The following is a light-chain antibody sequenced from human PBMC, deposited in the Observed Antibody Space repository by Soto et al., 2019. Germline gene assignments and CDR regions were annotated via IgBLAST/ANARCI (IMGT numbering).Light chain of an antibody. CDR2: WAS. V-gene: IGKV4-1*01. Sequence: DIVMTQSPDSLAVSLGERATINCKSSQSVLYSSNNKKYLAWYQQKPGQPPKLLIYWASTRESGVPDRFSGSASRTDFTLTISSLQAEDVAVYYCQQYYSTPPTFGQGTKVELK. J-gene: IGKJ1*01. CDR1: QSVLYSSNNKKY. CDR3: QQYYSTPPT.